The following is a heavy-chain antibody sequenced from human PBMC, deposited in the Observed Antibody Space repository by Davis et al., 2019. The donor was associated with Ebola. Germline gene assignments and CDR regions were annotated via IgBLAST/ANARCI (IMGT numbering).Heavy chain of an antibody. J-gene: IGHJ4*02. CDR1: GFTFSSYG. CDR2: IWYDGSNK. CDR3: ARGRGYSYGDGFDY. D-gene: IGHD5-18*01. V-gene: IGHV3-33*08. Sequence: GESLKISCAASGFTFSSYGMHWVRQAPGKGLEWVAVIWYDGSNKYYADSVKGRSTISRDNSKNTLYLQMNSLRAEDTAVYYCARGRGYSYGDGFDYWGQGTLVTVSS.